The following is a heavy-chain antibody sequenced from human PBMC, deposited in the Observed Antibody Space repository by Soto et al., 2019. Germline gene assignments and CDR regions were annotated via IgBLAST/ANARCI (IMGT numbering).Heavy chain of an antibody. CDR2: IYYSGNT. CDR1: GGSISSGDYY. CDR3: ARDRPYYDILTGPSGFDP. J-gene: IGHJ5*02. Sequence: SETLSLTCTVSGGSISSGDYYWSWIRQPPGKGLEWIGYIYYSGNTYYNPSLKSRVTISVDTSKNQFSLKLSSVTAADTAVYYCARDRPYYDILTGPSGFDPWGQGTLVTVSS. D-gene: IGHD3-9*01. V-gene: IGHV4-30-4*01.